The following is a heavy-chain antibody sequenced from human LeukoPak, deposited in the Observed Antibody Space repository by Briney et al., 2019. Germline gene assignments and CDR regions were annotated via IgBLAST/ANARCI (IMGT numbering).Heavy chain of an antibody. Sequence: GGSLRLSCAASGFIFSSYWMSWLRQAQGKGLEWVANIKEDGSEKYYVDSGKGRITISRDNAKNSLYLQTNSLRAEDTAVYYCARRALRYCSSTSCPAQYYGVDVWGKGTTVTVSS. D-gene: IGHD2-2*01. V-gene: IGHV3-7*03. J-gene: IGHJ6*04. CDR3: ARRALRYCSSTSCPAQYYGVDV. CDR1: GFIFSSYW. CDR2: IKEDGSEK.